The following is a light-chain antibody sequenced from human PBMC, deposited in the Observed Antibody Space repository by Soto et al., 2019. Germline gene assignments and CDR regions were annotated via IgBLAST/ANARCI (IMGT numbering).Light chain of an antibody. J-gene: IGKJ4*01. CDR1: QRVNIY. CDR3: QQRSNWRVT. Sequence: EIVLTQSPATLSLSPGERATLSCRASQRVNIYLAWYQQKPGQAPRLLIYDASNRATGIPARFSGSGSGTDFTLPIRSLEPEDIAVYYCQQRSNWRVTFGGGTKVDIK. V-gene: IGKV3-11*01. CDR2: DAS.